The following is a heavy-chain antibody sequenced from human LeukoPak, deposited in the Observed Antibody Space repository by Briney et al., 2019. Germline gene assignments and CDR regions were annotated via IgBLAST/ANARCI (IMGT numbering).Heavy chain of an antibody. D-gene: IGHD2-2*01. J-gene: IGHJ4*02. CDR2: INPNSGGT. CDR3: ARGRDIVVGY. V-gene: IGHV1-2*02. CDR1: GYTFTGYY. Sequence: GASVKVSCKASGYTFTGYYMHWVRQAAGQGLEWMGWINPNSGGTNYAQKFQGRVSMTRDTSISTDYMELSRLRSEDTAVYYCARGRDIVVGYWGQGTLVTVSS.